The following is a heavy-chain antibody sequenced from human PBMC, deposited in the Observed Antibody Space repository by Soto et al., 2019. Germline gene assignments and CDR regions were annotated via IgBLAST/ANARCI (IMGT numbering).Heavy chain of an antibody. V-gene: IGHV3-48*03. Sequence: GYLRAFLADCGFTFRSFEMNWVRQAPGKGLEWVSKIGSSGSTIWYADSVKGRFTISRDNAKNSLYLQMNSLRGEDTAVYYCARATYSSSYYFASWGQGTLVTVSS. J-gene: IGHJ4*02. CDR3: ARATYSSSYYFAS. CDR2: IGSSGSTI. D-gene: IGHD6-6*01. CDR1: GFTFRSFE.